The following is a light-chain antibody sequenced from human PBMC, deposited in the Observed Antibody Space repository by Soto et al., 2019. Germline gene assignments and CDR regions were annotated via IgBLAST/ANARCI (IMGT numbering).Light chain of an antibody. J-gene: IGLJ3*02. CDR3: TSYVSSNIWV. CDR1: SSDVGAYKY. Sequence: QSALTQPPSASGSPGQSVTISCTGTSSDVGAYKYVSWYQQYPGKAPKLMIYEVSKRPSVVTDRFSGSKSGNTASLTVSGLKYEDEAYYYCTSYVSSNIWVFGGGTKLTVL. V-gene: IGLV2-8*01. CDR2: EVS.